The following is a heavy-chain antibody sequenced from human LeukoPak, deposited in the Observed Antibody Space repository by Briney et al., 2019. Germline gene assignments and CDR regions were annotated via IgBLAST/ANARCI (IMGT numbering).Heavy chain of an antibody. V-gene: IGHV1-69*15. J-gene: IGHJ4*02. CDR2: IIPIFGTA. CDR3: ARGGDIVVVPAAMRFDY. CDR1: GGTFSSYA. Sequence: SVKVSCKASGGTFSSYAISWLRQAPGQGLEWMGRIIPIFGTANYAQNFQGRVTITADESTSTAYMELSSLRSEDTAVYYCARGGDIVVVPAAMRFDYWGQGALVTVSS. D-gene: IGHD2-2*01.